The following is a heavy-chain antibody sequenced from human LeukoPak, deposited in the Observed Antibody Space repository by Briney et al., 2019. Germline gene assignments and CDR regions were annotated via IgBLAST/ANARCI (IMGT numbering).Heavy chain of an antibody. CDR3: ATEGDTDDAFDT. D-gene: IGHD2-21*01. CDR1: GFTFSRNY. J-gene: IGHJ3*02. Sequence: TGGSLRLSCEASGFTFSRNYMNWVRQSPGKGLEWPSLIYNNGGTYYAESVKGRFTISRDKSKNTLFLQMNSLRVDDTAVYYCATEGDTDDAFDTWGQGTMVTVSS. V-gene: IGHV3-53*01. CDR2: IYNNGGT.